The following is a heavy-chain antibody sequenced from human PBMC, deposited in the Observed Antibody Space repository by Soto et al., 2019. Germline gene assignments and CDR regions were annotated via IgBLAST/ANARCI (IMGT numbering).Heavy chain of an antibody. D-gene: IGHD6-19*01. J-gene: IGHJ4*02. CDR2: IHSSGST. CDR1: GGSISDYY. V-gene: IGHV4-59*08. Sequence: QVQLQESGPGLVKPSETLSLTCTVSGGSISDYYWSWIRQSPGKGLEWIGYIHSSGSTKYNPSLKSRVTMSVDTSKKQFSLILSSVTDADTAVYYSARGRSTGWYGGNDYWGQGTLVTVSS. CDR3: ARGRSTGWYGGNDY.